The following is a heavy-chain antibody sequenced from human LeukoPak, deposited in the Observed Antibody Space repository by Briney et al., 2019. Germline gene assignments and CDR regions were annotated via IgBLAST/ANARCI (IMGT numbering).Heavy chain of an antibody. CDR1: GGSISSGDHY. CDR2: IYYSGST. J-gene: IGHJ3*02. CDR3: ARDPGTIHAFDI. V-gene: IGHV4-30-4*08. Sequence: KPSETLSLTCTVSGGSISSGDHYWSWIRQPPGKGLEWIGYIYYSGSTYYNPSLKSRVTISVDTSKNQFSLKLSSVTAADTAVYYCARDPGTIHAFDIWGQGTMVTVSS. D-gene: IGHD4-17*01.